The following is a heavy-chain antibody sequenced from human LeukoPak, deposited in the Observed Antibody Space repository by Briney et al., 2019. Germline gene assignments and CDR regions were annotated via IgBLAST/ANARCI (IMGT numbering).Heavy chain of an antibody. D-gene: IGHD3-10*01. CDR3: APILWFGELAPPLAP. J-gene: IGHJ5*02. CDR2: FDPEDGET. Sequence: GASVKVSCKVSGYTLTELSMHWVRQAPGKGLEWMGGFDPEDGETIYAQKFQGRVTMTVDTSTDTAYMELSSLRSEDTAVYYCAPILWFGELAPPLAPWGQGTLVTVSS. CDR1: GYTLTELS. V-gene: IGHV1-24*01.